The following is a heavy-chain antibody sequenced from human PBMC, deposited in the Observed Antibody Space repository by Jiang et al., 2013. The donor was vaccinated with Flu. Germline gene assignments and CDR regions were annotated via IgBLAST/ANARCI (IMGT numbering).Heavy chain of an antibody. CDR3: ARLEPCGGSCYYFNY. Sequence: EVKKPGASVKVSCKASGYTFTSYYIYWVRQAPGQGLEWMGGILPILGTANYAQKFQARVTITADESTNTAYMELSSLRSEDTALYYCARLEPCGGSCYYFNYWGQGTLVTVSS. CDR1: GYTFTSYY. J-gene: IGHJ4*02. CDR2: ILPILGTA. D-gene: IGHD2-15*01. V-gene: IGHV1-69*13.